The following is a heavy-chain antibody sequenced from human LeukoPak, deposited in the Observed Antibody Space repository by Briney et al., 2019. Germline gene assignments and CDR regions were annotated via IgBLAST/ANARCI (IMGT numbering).Heavy chain of an antibody. CDR3: ARLGRPAAIAYYYYGMDV. V-gene: IGHV4-34*01. D-gene: IGHD2-2*01. CDR2: INHSGST. Sequence: KPSETLSLTCAVYGGSFSGYYWSWIRQPPGKGLEWIGEINHSGSTNYNPSLKGRVTISVDTSKNQFSLKLSSVTAADTAVYYCARLGRPAAIAYYYYGMDVWGQGTTVTVSS. J-gene: IGHJ6*02. CDR1: GGSFSGYY.